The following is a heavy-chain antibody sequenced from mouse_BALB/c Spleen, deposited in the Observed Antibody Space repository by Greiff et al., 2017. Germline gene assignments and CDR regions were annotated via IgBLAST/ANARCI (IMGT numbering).Heavy chain of an antibody. D-gene: IGHD3-1*01. CDR2: IDPENGDT. CDR1: GFNIKDYY. V-gene: IGHV14-4*02. Sequence: EVKLVESGAELVRSGASVKLSCTASGFNIKDYYMHWVKQRPEQGLEWIGWIDPENGDTEYAPKFQGKATMTADTSSNTAYLQLSSLTSEDTAVYYCNKARATFFDYWGQGTTLTVSS. J-gene: IGHJ2*01. CDR3: NKARATFFDY.